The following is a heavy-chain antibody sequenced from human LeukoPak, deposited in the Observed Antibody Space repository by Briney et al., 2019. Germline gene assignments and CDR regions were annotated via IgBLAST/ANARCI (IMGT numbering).Heavy chain of an antibody. CDR3: ARDRVRGNSNPFFDY. V-gene: IGHV4-61*01. CDR2: IYYSGST. CDR1: GGSVSSGTYY. J-gene: IGHJ4*02. Sequence: SETLSLTCTVSGGSVSSGTYYWSWIRQPPGKGLEWIGYIYYSGSTNYNPSLRSRVTISVDTSKNQFSLKLSSVTAADTAVYYCARDRVRGNSNPFFDYWGQGTLVTVSS. D-gene: IGHD4-11*01.